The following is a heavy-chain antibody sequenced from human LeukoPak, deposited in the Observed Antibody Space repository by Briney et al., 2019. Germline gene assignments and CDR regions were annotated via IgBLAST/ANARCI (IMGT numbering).Heavy chain of an antibody. CDR2: ISYDGSNK. CDR3: ARGRDGYCGGDCQYQNFDH. Sequence: GGSLRLSCAASGFTFSSYAMHWVRQAPGKGLEWVAVISYDGSNKYYADSVKGRFTISRDNSKNTLYLQMNSLRSEDTAVYFWARGRDGYCGGDCQYQNFDHWGQGTMVRVSS. V-gene: IGHV3-30*14. J-gene: IGHJ3*01. D-gene: IGHD2-21*02. CDR1: GFTFSSYA.